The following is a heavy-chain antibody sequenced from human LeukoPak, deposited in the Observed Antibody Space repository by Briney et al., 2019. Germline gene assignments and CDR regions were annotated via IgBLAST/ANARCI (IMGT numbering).Heavy chain of an antibody. CDR3: ARDYGDAGY. CDR2: ISTYNGNT. CDR1: GYTFTSYG. V-gene: IGHV1-18*01. Sequence: ASVKVSCKASGYTFTSYGISWVRQAPGQGLEWVGWISTYNGNTNYAQKLQGRVTITTDTSTSTAYMELRSLRFDDTAVYYCARDYGDAGYWGQGTLVTVSS. J-gene: IGHJ4*02. D-gene: IGHD4-17*01.